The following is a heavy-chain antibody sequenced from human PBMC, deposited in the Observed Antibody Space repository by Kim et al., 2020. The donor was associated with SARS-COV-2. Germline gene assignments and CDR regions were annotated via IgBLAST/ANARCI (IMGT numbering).Heavy chain of an antibody. D-gene: IGHD3-22*01. V-gene: IGHV4-59*08. CDR1: GGSISSYY. CDR2: IYYSGST. CDR3: ARHVNYYDSSGYDDWFDP. J-gene: IGHJ5*02. Sequence: SETLSLTCTVSGGSISSYYWSWIRQPPGKGLEWIGYIYYSGSTNYNPSLKSRVTISVDTSKNQFSLKLSSVTAADTAVYYCARHVNYYDSSGYDDWFDPWGQGTLVTVSS.